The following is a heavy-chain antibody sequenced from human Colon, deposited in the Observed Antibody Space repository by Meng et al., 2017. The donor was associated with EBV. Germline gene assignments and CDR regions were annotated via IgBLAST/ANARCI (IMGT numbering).Heavy chain of an antibody. CDR1: GGSFPDYY. D-gene: IGHD3-10*01. CDR2: IDHRGNT. V-gene: IGHV4-34*01. J-gene: IGHJ5*02. CDR3: ARRGPSGNFSP. Sequence: QVQLPRWGAGLVKPSQTLPRSCAVYGGSFPDYYWTWIRHPPGKGLEWIGEIDHRGNTKYNPSLKSRVTISLDTSKKRFSLKVSSVTAADSAVYYCARRGPSGNFSPWSQGALVTVSS.